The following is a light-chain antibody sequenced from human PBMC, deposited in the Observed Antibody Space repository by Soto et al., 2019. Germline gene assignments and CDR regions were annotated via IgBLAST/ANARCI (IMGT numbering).Light chain of an antibody. Sequence: QSVLTQPPSVSAAPGQKVTISCSGSSSNIGSAYVSWYQQLPGAAPKLLIYENYERPSGIPDRFSGSKSGTSATLDITGLQTGDEADYYCGAWDNSLTGGVFGGGTKLTVL. J-gene: IGLJ2*01. CDR2: ENY. V-gene: IGLV1-51*02. CDR3: GAWDNSLTGGV. CDR1: SSNIGSAY.